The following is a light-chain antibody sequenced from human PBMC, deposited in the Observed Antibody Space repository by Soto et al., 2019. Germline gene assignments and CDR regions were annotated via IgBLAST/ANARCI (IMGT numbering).Light chain of an antibody. Sequence: QSALTQPASVSGSPGQSITISCTGTSSDVGGYNYVSWYQQHPGKAPKLMIYEVSNRPSRVSNRFSVSKSGNTASLIISGVQGEDEADYNCSSYTRSSTSYVFGTGPKVTVL. CDR2: EVS. J-gene: IGLJ1*01. CDR3: SSYTRSSTSYV. CDR1: SSDVGGYNY. V-gene: IGLV2-14*01.